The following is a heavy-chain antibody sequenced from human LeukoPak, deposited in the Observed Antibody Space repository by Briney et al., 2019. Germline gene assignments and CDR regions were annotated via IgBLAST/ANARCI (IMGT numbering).Heavy chain of an antibody. V-gene: IGHV3-7*02. J-gene: IGHJ4*02. CDR1: GFTFSTYW. CDR3: ARVGTSWAFDY. Sequence: GGSLRLSCAASGFTFSTYWMGWVRQAPGKGLEWVANIKQDGSEKYYVDSLKGRFTISRDNAKNSLHLQMNSLRAEDTAVYYCARVGTSWAFDYWGQGILVTVSS. D-gene: IGHD2-2*01. CDR2: IKQDGSEK.